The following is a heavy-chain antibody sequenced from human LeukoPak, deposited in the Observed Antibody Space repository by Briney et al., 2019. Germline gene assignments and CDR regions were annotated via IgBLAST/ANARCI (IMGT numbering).Heavy chain of an antibody. Sequence: ASVKVSCKASGYTLSDYGISWVRQAPGQGLEWVGWITTYNGNRKYAEKFQGRVTMTTDTSTSTCYMEMRSLRSDDTAIYYCARDCSNGVCFPRDYWGQGTQITVST. CDR2: ITTYNGNR. CDR1: GYTLSDYG. CDR3: ARDCSNGVCFPRDY. V-gene: IGHV1-18*01. D-gene: IGHD2-8*01. J-gene: IGHJ4*02.